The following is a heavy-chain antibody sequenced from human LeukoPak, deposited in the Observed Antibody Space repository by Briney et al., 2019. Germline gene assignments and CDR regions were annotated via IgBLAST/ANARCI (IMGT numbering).Heavy chain of an antibody. Sequence: AASVTVSCTASGGTFSSYAISWVRQAPGQGLEWMGGIIPIFGTANYAQKFQGRVTITADESTSTVYMELSSLRSEDTAVYYCARDGLNYYGSGSYYPLDYWGQGTLVTVSS. CDR1: GGTFSSYA. J-gene: IGHJ4*02. CDR2: IIPIFGTA. D-gene: IGHD3-10*01. CDR3: ARDGLNYYGSGSYYPLDY. V-gene: IGHV1-69*01.